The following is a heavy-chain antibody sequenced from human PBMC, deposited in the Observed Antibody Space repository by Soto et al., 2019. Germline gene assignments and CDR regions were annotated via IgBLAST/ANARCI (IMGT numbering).Heavy chain of an antibody. CDR1: GFTFSSYA. CDR2: ISGSGGST. Sequence: GGSLRLSCAASGFTFSSYAMSWVRQAPGKGLEWVSAISGSGGSTYYADSVKGRFTISRDNSKNTLYLQVNSLRAEDTAVYYCARDGGSYGYFDHWFDPWGQGTLVTVSS. CDR3: ARDGGSYGYFDHWFDP. J-gene: IGHJ5*02. V-gene: IGHV3-23*01. D-gene: IGHD5-18*01.